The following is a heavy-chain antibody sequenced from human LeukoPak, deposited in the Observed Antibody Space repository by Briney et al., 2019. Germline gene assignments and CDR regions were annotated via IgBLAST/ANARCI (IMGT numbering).Heavy chain of an antibody. J-gene: IGHJ4*02. V-gene: IGHV3-15*01. D-gene: IGHD2-15*01. CDR3: TTALGYCSGGSCYSADY. CDR2: IKSKTDGGTT. CDR1: GFTFSNAW. Sequence: GGSLRLSCAASGFTFSNAWMSWVRQAPGKGLEWVGRIKSKTDGGTTDHAAPVKGRFTISRDDSKNTLYLQMNSLKTEDTAVYYCTTALGYCSGGSCYSADYWGQGTLVTVSS.